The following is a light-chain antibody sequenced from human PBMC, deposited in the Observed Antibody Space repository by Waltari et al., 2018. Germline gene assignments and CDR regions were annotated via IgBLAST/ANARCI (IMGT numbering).Light chain of an antibody. CDR2: WAS. CDR1: QSILYYSNNRNY. CDR3: QQYYNVPYS. J-gene: IGKJ2*03. Sequence: DIVMTQSPDSLAVSLGERDTINCKSSQSILYYSNNRNYLTWFQQKPGQPPKLLIYWASTRESGVPDRFSGSGSGTDFTLTISSLQAEDVAVYYCQQYYNVPYSFGQGTKVEI. V-gene: IGKV4-1*01.